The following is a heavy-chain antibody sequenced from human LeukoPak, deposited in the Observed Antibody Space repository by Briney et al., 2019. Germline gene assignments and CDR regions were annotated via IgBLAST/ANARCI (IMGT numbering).Heavy chain of an antibody. Sequence: GGSLRLSCGASGFTFSSYWMHWVRQAPGKGLVWISRINGDGSTTSYADSVKGRFTISRDNAKNTLYLQMNSLRAEDTAVYYCARGNYYGQDYWGQGTLVTVSS. CDR3: ARGNYYGQDY. J-gene: IGHJ4*02. CDR1: GFTFSSYW. CDR2: INGDGSTT. D-gene: IGHD3-10*01. V-gene: IGHV3-74*01.